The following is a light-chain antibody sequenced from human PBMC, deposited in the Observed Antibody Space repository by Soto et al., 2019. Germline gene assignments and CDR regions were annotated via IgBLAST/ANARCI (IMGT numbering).Light chain of an antibody. J-gene: IGKJ3*01. CDR1: QSINNW. Sequence: DIQMTQSPSTLSASIGDRVTITCRASQSINNWLAWYQQKPGKAPKVLIYKASSLESGVPSRFSGSESGTEFTLAINRLQHDDFATYYCQQYDNDPFTVGPATKVDIK. CDR2: KAS. V-gene: IGKV1-5*03. CDR3: QQYDNDPFT.